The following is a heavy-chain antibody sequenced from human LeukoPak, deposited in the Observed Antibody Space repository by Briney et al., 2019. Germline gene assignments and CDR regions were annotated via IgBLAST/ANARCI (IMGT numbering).Heavy chain of an antibody. Sequence: PSETLSLTCTVSGGSISSYYWSWIRQPPGKGLEWIGYIYYSGSTNYNPSLKSRVTISVDTSKNQFSLRLSSVTAADTAVYYCARTRYYYNSRSYGAPYYFDYWGQGTLVTVSS. D-gene: IGHD3-10*01. V-gene: IGHV4-59*01. CDR1: GGSISSYY. J-gene: IGHJ4*02. CDR2: IYYSGST. CDR3: ARTRYYYNSRSYGAPYYFDY.